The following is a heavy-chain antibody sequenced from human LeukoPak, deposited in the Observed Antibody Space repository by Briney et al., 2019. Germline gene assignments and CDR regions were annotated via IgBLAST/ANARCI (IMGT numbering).Heavy chain of an antibody. CDR3: ARVTSRDGYNSPFDY. Sequence: ASVKVSCKASGHTFTGYYMHWVRQAPGQGLEWMGWINPNSGGTNYAQKFQGRVTMTRDTSISTSFMELSRLRSDDTAVYYCARVTSRDGYNSPFDYWGQGTLVTVSS. CDR2: INPNSGGT. D-gene: IGHD5-24*01. CDR1: GHTFTGYY. J-gene: IGHJ4*02. V-gene: IGHV1-2*02.